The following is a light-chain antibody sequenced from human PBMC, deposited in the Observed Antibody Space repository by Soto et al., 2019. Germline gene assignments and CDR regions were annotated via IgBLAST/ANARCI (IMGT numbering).Light chain of an antibody. Sequence: EIVLKQSAGTVSLSPEERATLSCGASQSVSSSHFAWYQQKPGQAPRLLIYGASSRATGIPHRFSGSGSGTDFTLTINRLEPEDFAVYYCQQYVSSPPTFGQGTKVDIK. J-gene: IGKJ1*01. CDR2: GAS. V-gene: IGKV3-20*01. CDR1: QSVSSSH. CDR3: QQYVSSPPT.